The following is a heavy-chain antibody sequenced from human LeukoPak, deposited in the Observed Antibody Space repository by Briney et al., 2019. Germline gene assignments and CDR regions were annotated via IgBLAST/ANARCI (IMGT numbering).Heavy chain of an antibody. CDR1: GFTFSSYA. J-gene: IGHJ6*02. V-gene: IGHV3-23*01. CDR3: ASQSSSWYFYYYYGMDV. Sequence: GGSLRLSCAASGFTFSSYAMAWVRQAPGKGLEWVSAVSGSGSSTYYADSVKGRFTISRDNSKNTLYLQMNSLRAEDTAVYYCASQSSSWYFYYYYGMDVWGQGTTVTVSS. D-gene: IGHD6-13*01. CDR2: VSGSGSST.